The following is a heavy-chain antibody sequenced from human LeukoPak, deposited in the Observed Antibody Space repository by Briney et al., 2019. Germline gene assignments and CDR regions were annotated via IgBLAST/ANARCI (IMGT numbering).Heavy chain of an antibody. CDR3: TRDADTSGHYDIFDI. J-gene: IGHJ3*02. Sequence: PGGSLRLSCETSGFTFSYYGIHWVRQAPGKGLEWVAVMWSDGIRKYYTDSVKGRFTVSRDTSKNTQYLEMSSLRVEDTAVYYCTRDADTSGHYDIFDIWGQGTMVTVSS. CDR1: GFTFSYYG. V-gene: IGHV3-33*01. CDR2: MWSDGIRK. D-gene: IGHD6-19*01.